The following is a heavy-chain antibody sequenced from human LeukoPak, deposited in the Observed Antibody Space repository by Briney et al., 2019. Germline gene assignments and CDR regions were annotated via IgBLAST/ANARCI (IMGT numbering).Heavy chain of an antibody. CDR2: ISSSDNTI. D-gene: IGHD6-13*01. V-gene: IGHV3-48*03. J-gene: IGHJ1*01. CDR3: AREGYSRSLPH. Sequence: QAGGSLRLSCAASGFTFSLYEMNWVRQAPGKGLEWVSYISSSDNTIYYADSVKGRFTISRDNAKNSLFLQMNSLRAEDTAVYYCAREGYSRSLPHWGQGTLVIVSS. CDR1: GFTFSLYE.